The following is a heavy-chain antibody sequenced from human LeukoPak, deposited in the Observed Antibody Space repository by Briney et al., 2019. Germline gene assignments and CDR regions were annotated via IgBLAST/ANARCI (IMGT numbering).Heavy chain of an antibody. CDR1: GYSISSGYY. V-gene: IGHV4-38-2*02. CDR2: IYHSGST. CDR3: ASSSRDGYNTYLDY. D-gene: IGHD5-24*01. Sequence: SETLSLTCTVSGYSISSGYYWGWIRQPPGKGLEWIGSIYHSGSTYYNPSLKSRVTISVDTSKNQFSLKLSSVTAADTAVYYCASSSRDGYNTYLDYWGQGTLVTVSS. J-gene: IGHJ4*02.